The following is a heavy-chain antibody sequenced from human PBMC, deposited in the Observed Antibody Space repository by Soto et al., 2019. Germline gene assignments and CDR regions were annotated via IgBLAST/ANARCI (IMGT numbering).Heavy chain of an antibody. J-gene: IGHJ5*02. V-gene: IGHV3-23*01. CDR1: GFTFSSYA. CDR3: AKDGQPSPYLTGYYGLGWFAP. CDR2: ISGSGGST. D-gene: IGHD3-9*01. Sequence: EVQLLESGGGLVQPGGSLRLSCAASGFTFSSYAMSWVRQAPGKGLEWVAAISGSGGSTYYEDSVKGRFTISRDNSKNTLYIQMNSQRAAGTAVYYSAKDGQPSPYLTGYYGLGWFAPWGQGTLVTVSS.